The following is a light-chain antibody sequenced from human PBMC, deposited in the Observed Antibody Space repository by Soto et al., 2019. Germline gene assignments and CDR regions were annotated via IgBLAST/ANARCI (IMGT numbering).Light chain of an antibody. V-gene: IGKV2-28*01. J-gene: IGKJ4*01. CDR2: LGS. Sequence: DLVMTQSPLSLPVTPGEPASISCRSSQSLLHSNGYNYLDWYLQKPGQSPQLLIYLGSXXXSXXXXXXXXXXXXXXXXXKISRVEAEDVGVYYCMQGLQTPRTFGGGTKVEIK. CDR3: MQGLQTPRT. CDR1: QSLLHSNGYNY.